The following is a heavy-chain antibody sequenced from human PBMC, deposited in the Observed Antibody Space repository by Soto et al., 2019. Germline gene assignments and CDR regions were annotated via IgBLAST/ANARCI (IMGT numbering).Heavy chain of an antibody. CDR3: AREVEMATIKTNYYGMDV. CDR2: IIPIFGTA. D-gene: IGHD5-12*01. J-gene: IGHJ6*02. Sequence: SVKVSCKASGGTFSIYAISGVRQSAVRWLDWMGGIIPIFGTANYAQKFQGRVTITADESTSTAYMELSSLRSEDTAVYYCAREVEMATIKTNYYGMDVWGQGTTVTVSS. CDR1: GGTFSIYA. V-gene: IGHV1-69*13.